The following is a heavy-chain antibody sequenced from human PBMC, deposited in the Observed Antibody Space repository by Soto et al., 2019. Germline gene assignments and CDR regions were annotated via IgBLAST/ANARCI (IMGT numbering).Heavy chain of an antibody. V-gene: IGHV1-18*01. CDR2: ISAYNGNT. D-gene: IGHD6-19*01. CDR1: GYTFTSYG. Sequence: QVQLVQSGAEVKKPGASVKVSCKASGYTFTSYGISWVRQAPGQGLEWMGWISAYNGNTNYAQKLQGRVTMTTDTSTSTAYMEVRSLRSDGTAVYYCARVGYSSGWLGGGLFDYWGQGTLVTVSS. CDR3: ARVGYSSGWLGGGLFDY. J-gene: IGHJ4*02.